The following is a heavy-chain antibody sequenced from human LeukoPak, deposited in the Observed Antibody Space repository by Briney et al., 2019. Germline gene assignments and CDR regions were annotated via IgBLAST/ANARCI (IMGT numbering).Heavy chain of an antibody. Sequence: PSETQSLTCTVSGGSVSTIAYYWGWIRQPPGKGLEYLGYIYNGEATYYNPSLKSRVTISVDTSKNQFSLRLTSVTAADTAVYYCVRLVGVPPAVDNWGQGPLVTVSS. J-gene: IGHJ4*02. CDR1: GGSVSTIAYY. V-gene: IGHV4-39*01. CDR2: IYNGEAT. CDR3: VRLVGVPPAVDN. D-gene: IGHD2-2*01.